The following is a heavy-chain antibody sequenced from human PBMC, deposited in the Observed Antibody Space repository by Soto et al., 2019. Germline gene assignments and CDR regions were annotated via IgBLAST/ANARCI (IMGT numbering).Heavy chain of an antibody. V-gene: IGHV5-10-1*01. J-gene: IGHJ4*02. CDR2: IDPSDSYT. Sequence: GVSLKISYQTSGYNFATYWITWVRQVPGKGLEWMGRIDPSDSYTNYGPSFQGHVTISVDKSISTAYLQWSSLKASDTAMYYCARRYSDSRTDYWGRGTLVTVSS. CDR1: GYNFATYW. CDR3: ARRYSDSRTDY. D-gene: IGHD3-9*01.